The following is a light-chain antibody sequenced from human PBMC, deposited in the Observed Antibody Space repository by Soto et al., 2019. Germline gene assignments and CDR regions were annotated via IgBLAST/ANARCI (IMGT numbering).Light chain of an antibody. Sequence: DVVMTQSPLSLPVTLGQPASISCRSSQSLVYSDGNTYLHWFQQRPGPSPRRLIYKVSNRDSGVPNRVSGSGSGTDFPLKISRVEAEDVGVYYCMQGTHWPRTFGQGTKVEIK. J-gene: IGKJ1*01. CDR3: MQGTHWPRT. CDR1: QSLVYSDGNTY. CDR2: KVS. V-gene: IGKV2-30*01.